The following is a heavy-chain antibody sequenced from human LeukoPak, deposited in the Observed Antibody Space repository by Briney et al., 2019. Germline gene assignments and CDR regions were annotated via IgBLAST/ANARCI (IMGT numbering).Heavy chain of an antibody. CDR3: AKVRSGDIAAALNY. J-gene: IGHJ4*02. V-gene: IGHV3-23*01. Sequence: TGGSLRLSCAASGFTFSSYAMNWVRRAPGKGLEWVSGISGSGDNTYYADSVKGRFTISRDNSKNTLFLQMNSLRAEDTAVYYCAKVRSGDIAAALNYWGQGTLVPVSS. CDR2: ISGSGDNT. D-gene: IGHD6-13*01. CDR1: GFTFSSYA.